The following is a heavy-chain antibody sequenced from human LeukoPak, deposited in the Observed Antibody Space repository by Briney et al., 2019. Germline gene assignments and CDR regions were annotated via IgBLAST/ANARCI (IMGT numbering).Heavy chain of an antibody. V-gene: IGHV3-23*01. CDR1: GFTFSTYA. J-gene: IGHJ5*02. D-gene: IGHD5-24*01. Sequence: PGGSLRLSCAASGFTFSTYAMSWLRQAPGKGLEWVSAIMCSGGSTFYADSVRRRFTISRHNSNYTLYVQVKSLSAEDTAIYYCEKGNSWVDNWGQGTLVTVSS. CDR3: EKGNSWVDN. CDR2: IMCSGGST.